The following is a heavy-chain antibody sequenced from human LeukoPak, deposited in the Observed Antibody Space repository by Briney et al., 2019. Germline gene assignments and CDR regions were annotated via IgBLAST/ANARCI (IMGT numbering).Heavy chain of an antibody. Sequence: GGSLRLSCAASGFTFSDTWMHWVRQAPGEGLVWVSRSDGSDTRYAESVKGRFTISRDNAKNTLYLQMNSLRAENTAVYYCARDPGSTSSYYMDVWGKGTTVTVSS. D-gene: IGHD2-2*01. CDR3: ARDPGSTSSYYMDV. CDR1: GFTFSDTW. J-gene: IGHJ6*03. V-gene: IGHV3-74*01. CDR2: SDGSDT.